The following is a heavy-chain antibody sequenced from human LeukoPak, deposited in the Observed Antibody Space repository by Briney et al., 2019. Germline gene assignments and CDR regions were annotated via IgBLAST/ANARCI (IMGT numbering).Heavy chain of an antibody. CDR3: AREIVVGETGSYFDY. D-gene: IGHD3-22*01. CDR2: ITSSNTSTPL. Sequence: AGGSLRLSCAASGFSFSDFYMTWTRQAPGKGLEWVSYITSSNTSTPLYYADSVKGRFTISRDNAKNSLYLQMNSLRAEDTAVYYCAREIVVGETGSYFDYWGQGILVTVSS. CDR1: GFSFSDFY. J-gene: IGHJ4*02. V-gene: IGHV3-11*01.